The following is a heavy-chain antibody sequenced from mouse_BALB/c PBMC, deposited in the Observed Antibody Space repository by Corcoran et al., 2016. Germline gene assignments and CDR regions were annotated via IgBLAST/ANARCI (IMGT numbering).Heavy chain of an antibody. CDR3: ARNWDVGFDY. D-gene: IGHD4-1*01. Sequence: EVKLLESGGGLVQPGGSLKLSCAASGFDFSGYWMSWVRQAPGKGLEWIGEINPDSSRINYTPSLRDKFIISRDNTKNSLYLQMSNVRSEDTALYYCARNWDVGFDYWGQVTTLTVSS. CDR1: GFDFSGYW. J-gene: IGHJ2*01. V-gene: IGHV4-1*02. CDR2: INPDSSRI.